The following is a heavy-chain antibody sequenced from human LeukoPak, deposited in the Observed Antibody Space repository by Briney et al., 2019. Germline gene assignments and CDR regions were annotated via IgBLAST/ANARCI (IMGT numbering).Heavy chain of an antibody. CDR2: INHSGST. V-gene: IGHV4-34*01. D-gene: IGHD1-26*01. Sequence: SETLSLTCAVYGGSFSGYYWSWIRQPPGKGLEWIGEINHSGSTNYNPSLKSRVTISVDTSKNQFSLELSSVTAADTAVYYCASRPQGELLDTLFDYWGQGTLVTVSS. J-gene: IGHJ4*02. CDR3: ASRPQGELLDTLFDY. CDR1: GGSFSGYY.